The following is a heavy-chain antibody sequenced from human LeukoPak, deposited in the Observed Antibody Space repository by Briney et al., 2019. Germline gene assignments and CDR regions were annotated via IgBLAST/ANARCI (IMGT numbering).Heavy chain of an antibody. Sequence: GGSLRLSCAASGFTFDDYAMQWVRQAPGKGLEWVSGISRNSGSIGYADSVKGRFTISRDNATNSLYLQINSLRAEDMSLYYCAKGHWRGYVLDWGQGTLVTVSS. V-gene: IGHV3-9*03. D-gene: IGHD5-12*01. J-gene: IGHJ4*02. CDR3: AKGHWRGYVLD. CDR2: ISRNSGSI. CDR1: GFTFDDYA.